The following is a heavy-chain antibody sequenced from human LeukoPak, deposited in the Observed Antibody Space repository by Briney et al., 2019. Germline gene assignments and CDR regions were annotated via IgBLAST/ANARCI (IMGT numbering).Heavy chain of an antibody. Sequence: SETLSLTCTVSGGSLSGHYWSWIRQPPGKGLEWIGYIYYSGSTNYNPSLKSRVTISVDTSKNQFSLKLSSVTAADTAVYYCARAGYGYGDYYYYYYMDVWGKGTTVTVSS. J-gene: IGHJ6*03. D-gene: IGHD4-17*01. CDR2: IYYSGST. CDR1: GGSLSGHY. CDR3: ARAGYGYGDYYYYYYMDV. V-gene: IGHV4-59*11.